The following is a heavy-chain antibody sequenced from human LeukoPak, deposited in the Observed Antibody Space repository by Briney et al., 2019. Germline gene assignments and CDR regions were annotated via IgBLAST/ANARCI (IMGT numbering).Heavy chain of an antibody. Sequence: GGSLRLSCAASGFTVSSNYMSWVRQAPGKGLEWVSAISGSGGSTYYADSVKGRFTISRDNSKNTLYLQMNSLRAEDTAVYYCAKRWTGRIVVVPAPSYYFGYWGQGTLVTVSS. CDR2: ISGSGGST. D-gene: IGHD2-2*01. CDR1: GFTVSSNY. V-gene: IGHV3-23*01. J-gene: IGHJ4*02. CDR3: AKRWTGRIVVVPAPSYYFGY.